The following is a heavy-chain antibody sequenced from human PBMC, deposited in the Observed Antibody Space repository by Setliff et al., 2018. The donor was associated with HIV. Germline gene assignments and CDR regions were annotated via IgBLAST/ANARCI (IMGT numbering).Heavy chain of an antibody. CDR2: IYSIGST. Sequence: PSETLSLTCTVSGASISSGTYFWTWVRQPAGQGLEWVGHIYSIGSTKYNPSLQSRVTMSRDTSKNQFSLHLRSVTAADTAVYYCARVPGRDYYDTSGDFDYWGLGTLVTVSS. J-gene: IGHJ4*02. CDR3: ARVPGRDYYDTSGDFDY. V-gene: IGHV4-61*09. D-gene: IGHD3-22*01. CDR1: GASISSGTYF.